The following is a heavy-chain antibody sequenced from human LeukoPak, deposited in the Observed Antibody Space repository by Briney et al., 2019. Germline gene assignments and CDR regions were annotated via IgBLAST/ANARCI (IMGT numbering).Heavy chain of an antibody. Sequence: SGTLSLTCGVSGGSVINTNWWTWVRQPPGKGLEWIGEVHLDGRTNYNPSLESRLTMSVDASENQVSLKLTSVTAADTAVYYCAREGGFYRPLDYSGQGTLVTVSS. D-gene: IGHD3-3*01. J-gene: IGHJ4*02. CDR2: VHLDGRT. CDR3: AREGGFYRPLDY. CDR1: GGSVINTNW. V-gene: IGHV4-4*02.